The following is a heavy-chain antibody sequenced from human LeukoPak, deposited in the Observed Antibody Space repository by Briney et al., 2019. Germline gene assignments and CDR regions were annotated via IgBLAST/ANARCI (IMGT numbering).Heavy chain of an antibody. D-gene: IGHD1-1*01. CDR3: ALERTEPGAFDI. CDR2: ISSSSSTI. V-gene: IGHV3-48*01. CDR1: GFTFSSYS. Sequence: GGSLRLSCAASGFTFSSYSMNWVRQAPGKGLEWVSYISSSSSTIYYADSVKGRFTISRDNAKKSLFLQMNSLRAEDTAVYYCALERTEPGAFDIWGQGTMVTVSS. J-gene: IGHJ3*02.